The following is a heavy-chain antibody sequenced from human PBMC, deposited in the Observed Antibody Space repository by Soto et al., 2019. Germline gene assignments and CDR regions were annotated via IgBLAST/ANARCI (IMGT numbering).Heavy chain of an antibody. J-gene: IGHJ4*02. D-gene: IGHD2-8*02. CDR1: GFTFSSSW. Sequence: EMQLVESGGALVQPGGSLRLSCAASGFTFSSSWMAWVRQAPGKGLEWVANINPEGSAEYYVDSVKGRFTIARDNAKNSLHLQMNSLRLEDKALYYCARHAVWCFDFWGPGTLVYISS. CDR3: ARHAVWCFDF. V-gene: IGHV3-7*02. CDR2: INPEGSAE.